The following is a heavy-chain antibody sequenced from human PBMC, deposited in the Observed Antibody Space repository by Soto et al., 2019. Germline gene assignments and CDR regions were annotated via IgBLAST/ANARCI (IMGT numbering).Heavy chain of an antibody. CDR2: ISGSGGST. Sequence: VQLLESGGGLVQPGGSLRLSCAASGFTFSSYAMSWVRQAPGKGLEWVSAISGSGGSTYYADSVKGRFTISRDNSKNALYLQMNRLRAEDTAVYYCAKDPYGEDYFDYWGQGTLVTVSS. CDR1: GFTFSSYA. J-gene: IGHJ4*01. CDR3: AKDPYGEDYFDY. V-gene: IGHV3-23*01. D-gene: IGHD4-17*01.